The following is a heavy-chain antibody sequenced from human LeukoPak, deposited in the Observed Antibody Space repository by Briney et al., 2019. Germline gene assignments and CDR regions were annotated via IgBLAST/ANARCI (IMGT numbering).Heavy chain of an antibody. Sequence: GGSLRLSCAASGFTFSSYGMHWVRQAPGKGLEWVAFIRYDGSNKYYADSVKGRFTISRDNSKNTLYLQMNSLRAEDTAVYYCAKDQRPIVFHYYDSSGSDAFDIWGQGTMVTVSS. CDR1: GFTFSSYG. CDR3: AKDQRPIVFHYYDSSGSDAFDI. J-gene: IGHJ3*02. CDR2: IRYDGSNK. V-gene: IGHV3-30*02. D-gene: IGHD3-22*01.